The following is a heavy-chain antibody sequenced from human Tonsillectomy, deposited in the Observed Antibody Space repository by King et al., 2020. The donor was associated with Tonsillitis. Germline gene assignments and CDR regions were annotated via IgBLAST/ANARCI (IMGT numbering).Heavy chain of an antibody. D-gene: IGHD2-15*01. CDR2: ISSGGVYA. V-gene: IGHV3-11*05. CDR1: GFTFSDYY. CDR3: ARSPLDCSGGSCYFDY. Sequence: QVQLVESGGGLVKPGGSLRLSCAASGFTFSDYYMSWLRQAPGKGLEWGSYISSGGVYASYADSVTGRFTISRDNAKNSLYLQMNSLRAEDTAVYYCARSPLDCSGGSCYFDYWGQGTLVTVSS. J-gene: IGHJ4*02.